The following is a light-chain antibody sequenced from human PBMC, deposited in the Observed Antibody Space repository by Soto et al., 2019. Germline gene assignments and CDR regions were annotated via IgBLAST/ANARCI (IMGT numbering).Light chain of an antibody. CDR2: EVS. J-gene: IGLJ2*01. CDR3: SSYTSTSSLV. CDR1: SSDVGHYNY. Sequence: QSALTQPASLSGSPGQSITLSCTGTSSDVGHYNYVSWYQQHPGKAPKLMIYEVSNRPSGISNRFSGSKSGNTASLTISGLQAEDEAEYYCSSYTSTSSLVFGGGTKLTVL. V-gene: IGLV2-14*01.